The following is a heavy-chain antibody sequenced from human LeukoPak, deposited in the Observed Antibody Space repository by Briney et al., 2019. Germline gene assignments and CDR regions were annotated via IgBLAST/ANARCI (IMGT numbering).Heavy chain of an antibody. Sequence: ASVKVSCKASGGTFSSYAISWVRQAPGQGLEWMGWINPNSGGTNYAQKFQGRVTMTRDTSISTTYLELSSLRSDDTAVYYCARRAYSSSWTDAFDTWGQGTMVTVSS. CDR1: GGTFSSYA. D-gene: IGHD6-13*01. V-gene: IGHV1-2*02. CDR3: ARRAYSSSWTDAFDT. J-gene: IGHJ3*02. CDR2: INPNSGGT.